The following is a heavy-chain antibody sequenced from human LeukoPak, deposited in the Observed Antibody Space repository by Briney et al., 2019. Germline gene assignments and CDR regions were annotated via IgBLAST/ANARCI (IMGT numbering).Heavy chain of an antibody. V-gene: IGHV1-8*03. CDR1: GYTFTSYD. CDR3: ARDAGYYYGSGSYYNFDY. D-gene: IGHD3-10*01. Sequence: ASVKVSCKASGYTFTSYDINWVRQATGQGLEWMGWMNPDSGNTGYAQKFQGRVTITRNTSISTAYMELSSLRSEDTAVYYCARDAGYYYGSGSYYNFDYWGQGTLVTVSS. CDR2: MNPDSGNT. J-gene: IGHJ4*02.